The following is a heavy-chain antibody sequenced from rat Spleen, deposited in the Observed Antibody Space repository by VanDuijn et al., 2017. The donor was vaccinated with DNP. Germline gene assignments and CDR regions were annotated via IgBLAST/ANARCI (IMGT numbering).Heavy chain of an antibody. V-gene: IGHV5-31*01. D-gene: IGHD5-1*01. CDR1: GFTFNNYW. CDR3: ARPWELGFAY. Sequence: EVQLVESGGDLVQPGRSLKLSCVASGFTFNNYWMTWIRQVPGKGLEWVASITSSGGSTYYPDSVKGRFTISRDNAKSTLYLQMNSLRSEDMATYYCARPWELGFAYWGQGTLVTVSS. CDR2: ITSSGGST. J-gene: IGHJ3*01.